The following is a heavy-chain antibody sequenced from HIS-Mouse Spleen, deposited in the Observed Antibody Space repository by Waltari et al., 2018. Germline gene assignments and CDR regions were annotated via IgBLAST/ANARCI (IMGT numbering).Heavy chain of an antibody. Sequence: QVQLVQSGAEVKKPGASVKVSCKASGYTFTGYYMHWVRQAPGQGLEWMGWFNPNSGGTTYAQQVQGRVTKRRDTSISTAYMELSRLRSDDTAVEYCARGGNWDDAFDIWGQGTMVTVSS. V-gene: IGHV1-2*02. J-gene: IGHJ3*02. D-gene: IGHD7-27*01. CDR3: ARGGNWDDAFDI. CDR2: FNPNSGGT. CDR1: GYTFTGYY.